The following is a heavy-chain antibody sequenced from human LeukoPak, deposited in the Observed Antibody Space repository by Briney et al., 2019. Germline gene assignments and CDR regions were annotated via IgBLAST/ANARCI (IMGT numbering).Heavy chain of an antibody. CDR1: GGSFSGYY. CDR2: INHSGST. D-gene: IGHD3/OR15-3a*01. CDR3: ARGGLVIQSGWFDP. J-gene: IGHJ5*02. V-gene: IGHV4-34*01. Sequence: SETLSLTCAVYGGSFSGYYWSWIRQPPGKGLEWIGEINHSGSTNYNPSLKSRVTISVDTSKNQFSLKLSSVTAADTAVYYCARGGLVIQSGWFDPWGQGTLVTVSS.